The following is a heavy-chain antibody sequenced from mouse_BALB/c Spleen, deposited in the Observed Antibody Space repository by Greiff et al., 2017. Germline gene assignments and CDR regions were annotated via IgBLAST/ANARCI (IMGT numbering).Heavy chain of an antibody. V-gene: IGHV2-9*02. J-gene: IGHJ1*01. Sequence: VQVVESGPGLVAPSQSLSITCTVSGFSLTSYGVHWVRQPPGKGLEWLGVIWAGGSTNYNSALMSRLSISKDNSKSQVFLKMNSLQTDDTAMYYCARDYYYGSSGDWYFDVWGAGTTVTVSS. CDR2: IWAGGST. D-gene: IGHD1-1*01. CDR1: GFSLTSYG. CDR3: ARDYYYGSSGDWYFDV.